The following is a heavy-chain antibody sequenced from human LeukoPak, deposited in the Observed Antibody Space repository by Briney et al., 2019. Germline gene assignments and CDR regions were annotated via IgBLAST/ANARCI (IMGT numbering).Heavy chain of an antibody. CDR2: ISYDGSNK. J-gene: IGHJ4*02. D-gene: IGHD3-22*01. CDR1: GFTFSSYG. CDR3: AKDTYYHDSTGFYVFDH. V-gene: IGHV3-30*18. Sequence: GGSLRPSCAASGFTFSSYGMHWVRQAPGQGLEWVAVISYDGSNKNYADSVKGRFTISRDNSKNTVYLQMNSLRAEDTAVYYCAKDTYYHDSTGFYVFDHWGQGTLVTVSS.